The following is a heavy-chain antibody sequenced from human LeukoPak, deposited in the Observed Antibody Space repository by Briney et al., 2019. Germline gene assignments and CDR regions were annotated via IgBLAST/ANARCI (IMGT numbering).Heavy chain of an antibody. J-gene: IGHJ5*02. CDR1: VGTFSSYA. CDR3: ARTNSITIFGVVTRLTGWFAP. Sequence: SVNVSCKSSVGTFSSYAISWVRQAPGQGLEWMGSIIPICGTANYAKKFEGRVTITADKSKSTAYMEMTSLRSEDTAVYYCARTNSITIFGVVTRLTGWFAPWGQGTLVTVSS. CDR2: IIPICGTA. V-gene: IGHV1-69*06. D-gene: IGHD3-3*01.